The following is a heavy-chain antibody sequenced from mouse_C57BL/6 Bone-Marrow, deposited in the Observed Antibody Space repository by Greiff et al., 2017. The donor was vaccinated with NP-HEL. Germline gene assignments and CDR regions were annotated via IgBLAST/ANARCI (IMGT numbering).Heavy chain of an antibody. CDR3: ALLLFAY. J-gene: IGHJ3*01. D-gene: IGHD2-10*01. Sequence: VKLMESGPELVKPGASVKISCKASGYAFSSSWMNWVKQRPGKGLEWIGRIYPGDGDTNYNGKFKGKATLTADKSSSTAYMQLSSLTSEDSAVYFCALLLFAYWGQGTLVTVSA. CDR2: IYPGDGDT. V-gene: IGHV1-82*01. CDR1: GYAFSSSW.